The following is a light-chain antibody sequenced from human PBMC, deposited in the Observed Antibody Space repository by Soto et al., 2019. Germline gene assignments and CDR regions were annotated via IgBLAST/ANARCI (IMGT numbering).Light chain of an antibody. CDR3: QQYISYPYT. V-gene: IGKV1-5*01. J-gene: IGKJ2*01. CDR2: DAS. CDR1: QTTNTW. Sequence: DIQMTQFPSTLSASVGNRVTITCRAIQTTNTWLACYQQKPGTAPKLLIYDASSLEGGVPSRFSASGSVTEFTLTISSLQPDGLATYYCQQYISYPYTFGQGTKVEIK.